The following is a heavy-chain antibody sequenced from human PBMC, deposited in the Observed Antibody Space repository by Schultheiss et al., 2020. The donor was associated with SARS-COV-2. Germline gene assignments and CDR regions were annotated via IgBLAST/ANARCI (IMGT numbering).Heavy chain of an antibody. Sequence: SETLSLTCTVSGGSISSSSYYWGWIRQPPGKGLEWIGSIYYSGSTYYNPSLKSRVTISVDTSKNQFSLKLSSVTAADTAVYYCARGPYYYDSSGYLDYWGQGTLVTVS. CDR1: GGSISSSSYY. D-gene: IGHD3-22*01. CDR2: IYYSGST. CDR3: ARGPYYYDSSGYLDY. V-gene: IGHV4-39*07. J-gene: IGHJ4*02.